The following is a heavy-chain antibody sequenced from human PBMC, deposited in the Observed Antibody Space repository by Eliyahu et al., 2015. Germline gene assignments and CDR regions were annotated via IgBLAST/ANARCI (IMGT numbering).Heavy chain of an antibody. Sequence: EVQLVESGGGLIQPGXSLRLSCAAXXFTVSXNYMXWVRQAPGKGLEWVSVIYSGGRTYYADSVKGRFTVSRDNSKNTLYLQMNSLRAEDTAVYYCARDLEVAFWSGYYLHWGQGTLVTVSS. CDR1: XFTVSXNY. J-gene: IGHJ4*02. CDR2: IYSGGRT. D-gene: IGHD3-3*01. V-gene: IGHV3-53*01. CDR3: ARDLEVAFWSGYYLH.